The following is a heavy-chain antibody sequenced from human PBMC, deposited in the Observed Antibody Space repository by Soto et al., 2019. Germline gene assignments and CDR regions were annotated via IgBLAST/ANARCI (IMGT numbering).Heavy chain of an antibody. Sequence: QVQLVQSGAEVKKPGSSVKVSCKASGGTFSTYTISWVRQAPGQGLEWLGGIIPMFGTGNYAQTFQRRVTFTADESTNTAYMELSSLRSEDTAVYYCARRYCISPSCHYYGLDVWGQGTTVTVSS. V-gene: IGHV1-69*12. CDR2: IIPMFGTG. D-gene: IGHD2-2*01. CDR3: ARRYCISPSCHYYGLDV. J-gene: IGHJ6*02. CDR1: GGTFSTYT.